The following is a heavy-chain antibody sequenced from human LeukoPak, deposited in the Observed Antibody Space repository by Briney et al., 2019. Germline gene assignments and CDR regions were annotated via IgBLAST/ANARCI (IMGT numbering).Heavy chain of an antibody. D-gene: IGHD4-11*01. Sequence: SETLSLTCTVSGGSISSYYWSWIRQPPGKGLEWIGYIYYSGSTNYNPSLKSRVTISVDTSKNQFSLKLSSVTAADTAVYYCARDSGGYSNYPNRYYFDYWGQGTLVTVSS. CDR3: ARDSGGYSNYPNRYYFDY. CDR1: GGSISSYY. CDR2: IYYSGST. V-gene: IGHV4-59*01. J-gene: IGHJ4*02.